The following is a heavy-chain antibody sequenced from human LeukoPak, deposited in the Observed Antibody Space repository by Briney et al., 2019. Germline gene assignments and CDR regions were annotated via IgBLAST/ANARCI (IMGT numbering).Heavy chain of an antibody. D-gene: IGHD6-13*01. V-gene: IGHV3-7*03. J-gene: IGHJ4*02. CDR2: IRHDGSTK. Sequence: GSLRLSCKASGFPFYSYWMTWVRQTPGKGLEWVANIRHDGSTKYYVDSVKGRFTISRDNAMNSLYLQMDSLRVEDTAIYYCARSVPYGTTWYGRSDCWGQGTQVTVSS. CDR3: ARSVPYGTTWYGRSDC. CDR1: GFPFYSYW.